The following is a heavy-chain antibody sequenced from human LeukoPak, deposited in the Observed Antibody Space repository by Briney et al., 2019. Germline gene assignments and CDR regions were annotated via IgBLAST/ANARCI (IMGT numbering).Heavy chain of an antibody. D-gene: IGHD3-9*01. CDR2: ISAYNGNT. CDR1: GYTFTSYG. CDR3: AREGGSVRYFDWLRWFDP. V-gene: IGHV1-18*01. J-gene: IGHJ5*02. Sequence: ASVKVSCKASGYTFTSYGISWVRQAPGQGLEWMGWISAYNGNTNYAQKLQGRVTMTTDTSTSTAYVELRSLRSDDTAVYYCAREGGSVRYFDWLRWFDPWGQGTLVTVSS.